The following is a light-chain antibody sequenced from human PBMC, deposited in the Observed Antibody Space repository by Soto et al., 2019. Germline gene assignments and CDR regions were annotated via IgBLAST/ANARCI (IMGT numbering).Light chain of an antibody. J-gene: IGKJ2*01. CDR1: QSVSSY. CDR2: DAS. CDR3: QQYVTSPPGYT. V-gene: IGKV3-11*01. Sequence: EIVLTQSPATLSLSPGERATLSCRASQSVSSYLAWYQQKPGQAPRLLIYDASNRATGIPARFSGSGSGTDFTLTISRLEPEDFAVYYCQQYVTSPPGYTFGQGNEL.